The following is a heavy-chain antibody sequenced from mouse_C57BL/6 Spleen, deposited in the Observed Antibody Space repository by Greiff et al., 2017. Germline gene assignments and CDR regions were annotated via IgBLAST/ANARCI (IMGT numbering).Heavy chain of an antibody. Sequence: EVQVVESGGGLVKPGGSLKLSCAASGFTFSSYAMSWVRQTPEKRLEWVATISDGGSYTYYPDNVKGRFTISRDNAKNNLYLQMSHLKSEDTAMYYGARGGSTMVTTDFDYWGQGTTLTVSS. V-gene: IGHV5-4*01. D-gene: IGHD2-2*01. CDR1: GFTFSSYA. J-gene: IGHJ2*01. CDR3: ARGGSTMVTTDFDY. CDR2: ISDGGSYT.